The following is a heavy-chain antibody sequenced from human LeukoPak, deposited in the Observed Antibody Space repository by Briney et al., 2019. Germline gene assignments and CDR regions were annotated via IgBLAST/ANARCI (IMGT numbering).Heavy chain of an antibody. CDR1: GDSVSSSSTA. Sequence: SQTLSLTCAISGDSVSSSSTAWNWVRQSPSTGLEWLGRTYYTSKWNNDYAVFVKSRITITPDISKNQFSLQLNSVTPEDTAIYYCTRGYLKGGFGQWGQGTLVTVSS. D-gene: IGHD2-15*01. V-gene: IGHV6-1*01. CDR3: TRGYLKGGFGQ. CDR2: TYYTSKWNN. J-gene: IGHJ4*02.